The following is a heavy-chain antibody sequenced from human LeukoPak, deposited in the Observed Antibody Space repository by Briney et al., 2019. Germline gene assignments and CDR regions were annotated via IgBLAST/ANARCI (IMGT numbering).Heavy chain of an antibody. CDR2: IYNSGGT. CDR3: ARPKYADYDWPDWYFDL. J-gene: IGHJ2*01. V-gene: IGHV4-59*01. Sequence: SETLSLTCSVSGGSISTSYWIWIRQPPGKGLEWIGYIYNSGGTNYNPSFKSRVTISVDMSKNQFSLKLSSVTAADTAVYYCARPKYADYDWPDWYFDLWGRGTLVTVSS. CDR1: GGSISTSY. D-gene: IGHD4-17*01.